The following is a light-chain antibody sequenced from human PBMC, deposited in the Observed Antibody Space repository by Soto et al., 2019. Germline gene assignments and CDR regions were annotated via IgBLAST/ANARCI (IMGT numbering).Light chain of an antibody. J-gene: IGLJ1*01. Sequence: QSALTQPPSASGTPGQRVTISCSGSSSNIGSNTVNWYQQLPGTAPKLLIYNNDQRPSGVPDRFSGSESGTSASLAISGLQSEDEAHYFCAAWDDSLNGLWVFGTGTKVTVL. CDR2: NND. CDR1: SSNIGSNT. CDR3: AAWDDSLNGLWV. V-gene: IGLV1-44*01.